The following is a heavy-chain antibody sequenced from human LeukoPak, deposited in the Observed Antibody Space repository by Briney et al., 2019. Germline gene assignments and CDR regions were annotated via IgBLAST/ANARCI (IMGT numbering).Heavy chain of an antibody. J-gene: IGHJ4*02. CDR2: IYYSGST. V-gene: IGHV4-39*07. CDR3: ARGVVTIPFDY. Sequence: PSESLSLTCTVSGGSISSSSYYWGWIRQPPGKGLEWIGSIYYSGSTYYNPSLKSRVTISVDTSKNQFSLKLSSVTAADTAVYYCARGVVTIPFDYWGQGTLVTVSS. D-gene: IGHD4-23*01. CDR1: GGSISSSSYY.